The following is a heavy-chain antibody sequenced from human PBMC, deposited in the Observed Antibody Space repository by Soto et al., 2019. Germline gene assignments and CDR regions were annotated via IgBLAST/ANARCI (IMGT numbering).Heavy chain of an antibody. CDR2: ISGSGGST. V-gene: IGHV3-23*01. J-gene: IGHJ4*02. CDR3: AKAPGYDFWSGYFDY. CDR1: GFTFSSYA. Sequence: GGSLRLSCAASGFTFSSYAMSWVRQAPGKGLEWVSAISGSGGSTYYANSVKGRFTISRDNSKNMLYLQMNSLRAEDMAVYYCAKAPGYDFWSGYFDYWGQGTLVTVSS. D-gene: IGHD3-3*01.